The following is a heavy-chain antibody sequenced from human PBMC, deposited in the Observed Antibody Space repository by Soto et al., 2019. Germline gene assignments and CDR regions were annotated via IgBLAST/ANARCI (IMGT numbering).Heavy chain of an antibody. CDR2: IYSGGST. CDR3: ASSEDMVRGVSLKN. Sequence: EVQLVESGGGLVQPGGSLRLSCAASGFTVSSNYMSWVRQAPGKGLEWVSVIYSGGSTYYADSVKGRFTISRHNSKNTLYLQMNSLRAEDTAVYYCASSEDMVRGVSLKNWGQGTLVTVSS. J-gene: IGHJ4*02. D-gene: IGHD3-10*01. V-gene: IGHV3-53*04. CDR1: GFTVSSNY.